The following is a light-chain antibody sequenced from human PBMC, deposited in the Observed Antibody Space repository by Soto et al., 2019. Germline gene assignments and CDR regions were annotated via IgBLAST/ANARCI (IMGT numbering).Light chain of an antibody. Sequence: DIQMTQSPSTLSASVGDRVTITCRASQSLSNSLAWYQQKPGKAPKLLIYDASTLESGVPSRFSGSGSGTEFTLTISSLQPDDFATYYCQQSNSFSLTVGGGTKLEIK. CDR3: QQSNSFSLT. J-gene: IGKJ4*01. V-gene: IGKV1-5*01. CDR1: QSLSNS. CDR2: DAS.